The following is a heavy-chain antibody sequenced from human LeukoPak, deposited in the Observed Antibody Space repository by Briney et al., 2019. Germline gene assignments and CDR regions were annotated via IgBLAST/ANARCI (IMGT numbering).Heavy chain of an antibody. Sequence: GGSLRLSCAASGFTFSTYTMNWVRQSPGKGLEWVSGISWNSGSIGYADSVKGRFTISRDNAKNSLYLQMNSLRAEDMALYYCAKDRHSSSWGDAFDIWGQGTMVTVSS. CDR1: GFTFSTYT. CDR3: AKDRHSSSWGDAFDI. J-gene: IGHJ3*02. CDR2: ISWNSGSI. V-gene: IGHV3-9*03. D-gene: IGHD6-13*01.